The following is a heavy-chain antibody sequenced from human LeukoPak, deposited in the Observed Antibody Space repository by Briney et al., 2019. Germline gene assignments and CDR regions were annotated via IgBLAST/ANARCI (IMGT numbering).Heavy chain of an antibody. J-gene: IGHJ4*02. D-gene: IGHD3-22*01. V-gene: IGHV4-59*01. Sequence: SETLSLTCTVSGASLSGYHWSWIRQPPGKGLEWIGYFYHSGSTNYNPSLKSRVTISVDTSKNHFSLKLSSVTAADTAVYYCARGQWLPVFDFWGQGTLVTVSS. CDR3: ARGQWLPVFDF. CDR1: GASLSGYH. CDR2: FYHSGST.